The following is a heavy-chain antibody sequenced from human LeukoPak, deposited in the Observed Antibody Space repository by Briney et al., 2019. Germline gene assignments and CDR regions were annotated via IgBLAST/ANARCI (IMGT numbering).Heavy chain of an antibody. CDR2: IYSGGST. V-gene: IGHV3-53*01. Sequence: PGGSLRLSCAASGFTVSSNHMSWVRQAPGKGLEWVSVIYSGGSTYYADSVKGRFTISRDNSKNTLYLQMNSLRAEDTAVYYCARVSYDSSGYYFDYWGQGTLVTVSS. D-gene: IGHD3-22*01. CDR1: GFTVSSNH. CDR3: ARVSYDSSGYYFDY. J-gene: IGHJ4*02.